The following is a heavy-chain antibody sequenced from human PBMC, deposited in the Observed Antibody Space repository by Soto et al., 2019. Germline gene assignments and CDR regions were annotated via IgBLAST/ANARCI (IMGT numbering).Heavy chain of an antibody. CDR2: IHHDGST. V-gene: IGHV4-4*02. CDR3: ARGYSGYDPYYYYRYGMAV. J-gene: IGHJ6*02. CDR1: GGSISSTTW. Sequence: SETLSLACAVSGGSISSTTWWSWVRQPPGKGLEWIGEIHHDGSTNYNPSLKSRVIISVDKSKNQFSLKVNSVTAADTAVYYCARGYSGYDPYYYYRYGMAVWGQGTTVTVSS. D-gene: IGHD5-12*01.